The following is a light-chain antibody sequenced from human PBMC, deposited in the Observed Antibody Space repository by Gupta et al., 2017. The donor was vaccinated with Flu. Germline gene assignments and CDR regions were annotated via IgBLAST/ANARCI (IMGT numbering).Light chain of an antibody. CDR1: QSISSS. V-gene: IGKV3-11*01. J-gene: IGKJ1*01. Sequence: EIVLTQSPATLSLSPGERATLSCRASQSISSSLAWYQQKPGQAPRLLIYDASNRATGIPARFSGSGSGTDFTLTISSLEPEDFAVYYCQQRTNWHTFGQGTKVEIK. CDR3: QQRTNWHT. CDR2: DAS.